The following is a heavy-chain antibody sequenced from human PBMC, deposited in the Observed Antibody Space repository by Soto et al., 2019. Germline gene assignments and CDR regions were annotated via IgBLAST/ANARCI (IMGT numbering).Heavy chain of an antibody. CDR1: GGSISSSSYY. CDR2: IFYSGST. J-gene: IGHJ5*02. D-gene: IGHD2-2*01. Sequence: SETLSLTCTVSGGSISSSSYYWGWIRQPPGKGLEWIGSIFYSGSTYDNPSLKSRVTVSVDTSKNQFSLKLSSVTAADTAVYYCARHFRRYCSSTSCYDWFDPWGQGTQVTVSS. V-gene: IGHV4-39*01. CDR3: ARHFRRYCSSTSCYDWFDP.